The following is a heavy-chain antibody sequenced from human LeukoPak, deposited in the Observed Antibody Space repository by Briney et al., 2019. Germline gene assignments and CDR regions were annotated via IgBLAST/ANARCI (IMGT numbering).Heavy chain of an antibody. V-gene: IGHV1-58*02. CDR1: GFSFTSSA. Sequence: GTSVTVSFKASGFSFTSSAMQWVRQARGQRLEWIGWIVVGSGNTNYAQKFQERVTITRDMSTSTAYMELSSLRSEDTAVYYCAASYSSSWFDFDYWGQGTLVTVSS. CDR3: AASYSSSWFDFDY. CDR2: IVVGSGNT. J-gene: IGHJ4*02. D-gene: IGHD6-13*01.